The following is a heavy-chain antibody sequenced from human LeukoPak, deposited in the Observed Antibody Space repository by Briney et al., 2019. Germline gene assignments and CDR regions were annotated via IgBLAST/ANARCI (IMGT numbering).Heavy chain of an antibody. V-gene: IGHV4-38-2*01. Sequence: TASETLSLTCAVSGYSISSGYYWGWIRQPPGKGLEWIGSIYHSGSTYYNPSLKSRVTISVDTSKNQFSLKLSSVTAADTAVYYCPRGGSGWLLDYWGQGTLVTVSS. D-gene: IGHD6-19*01. CDR3: PRGGSGWLLDY. CDR1: GYSISSGYY. CDR2: IYHSGST. J-gene: IGHJ4*02.